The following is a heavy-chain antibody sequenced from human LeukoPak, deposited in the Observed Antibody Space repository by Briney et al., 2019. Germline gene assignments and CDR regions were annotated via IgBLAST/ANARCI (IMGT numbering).Heavy chain of an antibody. D-gene: IGHD3-16*01. Sequence: SETLSLTCTVSGGSISSYYWSWIRQPPGKGLEWIGYIYYSGSTNYNPSLKSRVTISVDTSENQFSLKLSSVTAADTALYYCAKYVSTGWFDPWGQGTLVTVSS. J-gene: IGHJ5*02. CDR1: GGSISSYY. CDR2: IYYSGST. CDR3: AKYVSTGWFDP. V-gene: IGHV4-59*08.